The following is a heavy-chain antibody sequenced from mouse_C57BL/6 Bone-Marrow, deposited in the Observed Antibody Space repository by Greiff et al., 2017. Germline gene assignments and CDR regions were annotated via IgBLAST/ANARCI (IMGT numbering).Heavy chain of an antibody. V-gene: IGHV1-55*01. CDR1: GYTFTSYW. CDR2: IYPGSGST. Sequence: QVQLQQPGAELVKPGASVKLSCKASGYTFTSYWITWVKPRPGQGLEWIGDIYPGSGSTNNNEKFKSKATLTVDTSSSTAYMQLNGLTSEDSAVYYCARRLGPLWYAMDYGGQGTSVTVSS. D-gene: IGHD4-1*01. CDR3: ARRLGPLWYAMDY. J-gene: IGHJ4*01.